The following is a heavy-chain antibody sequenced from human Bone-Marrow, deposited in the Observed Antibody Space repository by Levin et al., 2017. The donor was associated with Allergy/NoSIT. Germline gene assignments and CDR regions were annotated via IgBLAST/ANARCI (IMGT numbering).Heavy chain of an antibody. CDR2: ISASGST. CDR1: GGSISSGNHY. CDR3: ARATRYNYGYKFFYYMDD. Sequence: ASETLSLTCTVSGGSISSGNHYWIWIRQPAGKRLEWMGRISASGSTDYNPSLRSRVTISVDTSKNQFSLNLSSATAADTAVYFCARATRYNYGYKFFYYMDDWGKGTAVTVSS. J-gene: IGHJ6*03. V-gene: IGHV4-61*02. D-gene: IGHD5-18*01.